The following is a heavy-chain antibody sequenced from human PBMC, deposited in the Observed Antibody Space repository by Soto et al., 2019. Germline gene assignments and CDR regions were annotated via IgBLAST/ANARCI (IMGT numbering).Heavy chain of an antibody. D-gene: IGHD6-19*01. CDR2: IHYSGSA. Sequence: SETLSLTCTFSGSSIIGYYWTWIRQSPERGLEWIGYIHYSGSANYNPSLNSRLTMSVDRSKSQFSMKLASVTAADTAVYYCARGVGGSGPNWFDPWGQGTLVTVSS. CDR3: ARGVGGSGPNWFDP. CDR1: GSSIIGYY. V-gene: IGHV4-59*12. J-gene: IGHJ5*02.